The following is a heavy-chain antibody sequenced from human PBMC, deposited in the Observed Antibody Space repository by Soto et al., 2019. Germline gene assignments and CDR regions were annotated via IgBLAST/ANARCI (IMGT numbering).Heavy chain of an antibody. CDR2: IIPIFGTA. CDR3: ARRCGRYGSGCGYYYGMDV. D-gene: IGHD3-10*01. V-gene: IGHV1-69*01. CDR1: GGTFSSYA. Sequence: QVQLVQSGAEVKKPGSSVKVSCKASGGTFSSYAISWVRQAPGQGLAWMGGIIPIFGTANYAQKFQGRVTITADESTSTAYMELSSLRSEDTAVYYCARRCGRYGSGCGYYYGMDVWGQGTTVTVSS. J-gene: IGHJ6*02.